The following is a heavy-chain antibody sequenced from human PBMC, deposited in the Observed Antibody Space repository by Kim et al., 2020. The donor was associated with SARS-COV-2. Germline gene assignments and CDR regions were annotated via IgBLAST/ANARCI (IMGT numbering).Heavy chain of an antibody. CDR3: ARVDYSL. Sequence: SRSYSNYADSVKGRFTISRDNAKNSLYLQMTSLRADDTAVYYCARVDYSLWGQGTLVTVSS. V-gene: IGHV3-11*05. CDR2: SRSYS. J-gene: IGHJ4*02. D-gene: IGHD2-15*01.